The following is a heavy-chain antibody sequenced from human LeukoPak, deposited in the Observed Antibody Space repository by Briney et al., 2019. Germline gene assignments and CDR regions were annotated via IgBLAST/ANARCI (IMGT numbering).Heavy chain of an antibody. J-gene: IGHJ6*02. CDR3: ARGYCRGGSCYYGMDV. Sequence: GGSLRLSCAVSGFTFDDYGMSWVRQAPGKGLEWVSGINWNGGSTGYVDSVKGRFTIARDNAKNYLYLQMNSLRAEDTALYHCARGYCRGGSCYYGMDVWGQGTTVTVSS. D-gene: IGHD2-15*01. V-gene: IGHV3-20*01. CDR1: GFTFDDYG. CDR2: INWNGGST.